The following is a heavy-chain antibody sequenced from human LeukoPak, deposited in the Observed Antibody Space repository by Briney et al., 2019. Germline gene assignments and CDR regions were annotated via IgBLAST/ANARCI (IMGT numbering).Heavy chain of an antibody. J-gene: IGHJ4*02. D-gene: IGHD4-17*01. CDR3: ARATTYGDADY. CDR2: MYSSGTT. CDR1: GGSISNYY. Sequence: TSETLSLTRTVSGGSISNYYCSWIRQPPGKGLQWIGYMYSSGTTNYDPSLKSRVTISVDTSKNQFSLTLSSVTAADTAVYCCARATTYGDADYWGQGTLVTVSS. V-gene: IGHV4-59*01.